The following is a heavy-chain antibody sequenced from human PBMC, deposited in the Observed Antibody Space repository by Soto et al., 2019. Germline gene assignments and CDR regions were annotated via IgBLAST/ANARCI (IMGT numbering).Heavy chain of an antibody. CDR2: INAGNGNT. CDR1: GGTFSSYT. D-gene: IGHD4-17*01. J-gene: IGHJ4*02. V-gene: IGHV1-3*01. Sequence: ASVKVSCKASGGTFSSYTISWVRQAPGQRLEWMGRINAGNGNTKYSQKFQGRVTITRDTSASTAYMELSSLRSEDTAVYYCARDRGDLDYWGQGTLVTVS. CDR3: ARDRGDLDY.